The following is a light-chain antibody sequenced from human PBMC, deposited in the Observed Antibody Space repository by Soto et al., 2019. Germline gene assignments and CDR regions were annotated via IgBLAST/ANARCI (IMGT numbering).Light chain of an antibody. CDR3: QQYNSWWT. Sequence: EIVMTQSPATLSVSPGERATLSCRASQSVSSNLAWYQQKPGQAPRLLIYGASTRATGIPARFSGSGSVTDFTLTISSLQSEDFAVYYCQQYNSWWTFGQGTKVEIK. CDR2: GAS. V-gene: IGKV3-15*01. J-gene: IGKJ1*01. CDR1: QSVSSN.